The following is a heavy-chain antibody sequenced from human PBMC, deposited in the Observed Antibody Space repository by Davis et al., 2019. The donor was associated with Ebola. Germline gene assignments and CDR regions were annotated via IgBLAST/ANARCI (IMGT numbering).Heavy chain of an antibody. J-gene: IGHJ4*02. CDR1: GGSISSYY. Sequence: LTCTVSGGSISSYYWSWIRQPPGKGLEWIGYIYYSGSTNYNPSLKSRVTISVDTSKNQFSLKLSSVTAADTAVYYCATVTTSYFDYWGQGTLVTVSS. CDR2: IYYSGST. D-gene: IGHD4-17*01. V-gene: IGHV4-59*12. CDR3: ATVTTSYFDY.